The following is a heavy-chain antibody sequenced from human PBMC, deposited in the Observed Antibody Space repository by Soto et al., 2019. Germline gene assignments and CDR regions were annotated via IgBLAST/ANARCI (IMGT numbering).Heavy chain of an antibody. CDR3: ATPYCSSTSCYAQKTPLKSYFDY. V-gene: IGHV1-24*01. Sequence: ASVIVSCKVSGYTLTELSMHWVRQAPGKGLEWMGGFDPEDGETIYAQKFQGRVTMTEDTSTDTAYMELSSLRSEDTAVYYCATPYCSSTSCYAQKTPLKSYFDYWGQGTLVTVSS. J-gene: IGHJ4*02. CDR1: GYTLTELS. D-gene: IGHD2-2*01. CDR2: FDPEDGET.